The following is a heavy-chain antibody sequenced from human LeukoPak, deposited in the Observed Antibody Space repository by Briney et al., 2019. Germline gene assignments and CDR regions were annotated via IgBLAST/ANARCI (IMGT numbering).Heavy chain of an antibody. J-gene: IGHJ4*02. CDR1: GGFITSGRW. CDR2: IYHSGST. D-gene: IGHD3-10*01. V-gene: IGHV4-4*02. CDR3: ARVVRGVPDY. Sequence: SETLSLTCTVSGGFITSGRWWTWVRQSPGKGLEWIGEIYHSGSTNYNPSLKSRVTISVDTSKNQFSLKLSSVTAADTAVYYCARVVRGVPDYWGQGTLVTVSS.